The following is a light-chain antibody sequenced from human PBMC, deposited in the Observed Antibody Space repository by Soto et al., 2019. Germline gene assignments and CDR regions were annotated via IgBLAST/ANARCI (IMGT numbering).Light chain of an antibody. CDR1: SSDVGGSNF. Sequence: QSALTQPPSASASPGQSVALSCTGTSSDVGGSNFVSWYQQYPGKAPKLLIFEVHKRPSGVPDRFSGSKSDNTASLTVSGLQAEDEAYYYCASNAGGNNFLFGGGTKLTVL. CDR2: EVH. CDR3: ASNAGGNNFL. V-gene: IGLV2-8*01. J-gene: IGLJ3*02.